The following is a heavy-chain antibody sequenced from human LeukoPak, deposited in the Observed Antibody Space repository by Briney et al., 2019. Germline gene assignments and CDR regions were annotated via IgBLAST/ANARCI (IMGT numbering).Heavy chain of an antibody. J-gene: IGHJ4*02. D-gene: IGHD3-22*01. Sequence: ASVKVSCKASGYTFTSYGTSWVRQAPGQGLEWMGWISAYNGNTNYAQKLQGRVTMTTDTSMSTAYMELRSLRSDDTAVYYCARSKEHYYDSSGYPRGFDYWGQGTLVTVSS. CDR3: ARSKEHYYDSSGYPRGFDY. V-gene: IGHV1-18*01. CDR2: ISAYNGNT. CDR1: GYTFTSYG.